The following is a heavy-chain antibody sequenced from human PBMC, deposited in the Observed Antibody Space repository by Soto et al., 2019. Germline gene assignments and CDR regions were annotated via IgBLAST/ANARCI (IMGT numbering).Heavy chain of an antibody. CDR3: ARNVYYDGSGFNDY. Sequence: LILSCAASDFNFISHAMNWVRHAGGGGLEWVADISGNDENKHYADSVKGRFTISRGNSKNTLYLQMTGLRAEDTAIHYCARNVYYDGSGFNDYWGQGTLVTVSS. CDR2: ISGNDENK. J-gene: IGHJ4*01. CDR1: DFNFISHA. D-gene: IGHD3-22*01. V-gene: IGHV3-23*01.